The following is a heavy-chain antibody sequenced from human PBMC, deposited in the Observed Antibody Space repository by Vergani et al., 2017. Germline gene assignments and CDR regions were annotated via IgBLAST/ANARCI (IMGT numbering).Heavy chain of an antibody. CDR3: ARVVVITRGYYYYGMDV. CDR1: GGTFSSYA. CDR2: IIPIFGTA. V-gene: IGHV1-69*13. Sequence: QVQLVQSGAEVKKPGSSVKVSCKASGGTFSSYAISWVRQAPGQGLEWMGRIIPIFGTANYAQKCQGRVTITADESTSTAYMVLSSLRSEDTAVYYGARVVVITRGYYYYGMDVWGQGTTVTVSS. J-gene: IGHJ6*02. D-gene: IGHD3-22*01.